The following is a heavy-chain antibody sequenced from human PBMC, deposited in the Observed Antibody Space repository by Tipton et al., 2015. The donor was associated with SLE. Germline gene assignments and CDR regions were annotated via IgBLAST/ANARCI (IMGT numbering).Heavy chain of an antibody. Sequence: TLSLTCTVSGGSISSSSYYWGWIRQPPGKGLEWIGSIYYSGTTYYNPSLKSRATISVDTSKNQFSLKLSSVTAADTAVYYCARGSGSYGDFDYWGQGTLVTVSS. D-gene: IGHD1-26*01. V-gene: IGHV4-39*07. CDR1: GGSISSSSYY. CDR2: IYYSGTT. J-gene: IGHJ4*02. CDR3: ARGSGSYGDFDY.